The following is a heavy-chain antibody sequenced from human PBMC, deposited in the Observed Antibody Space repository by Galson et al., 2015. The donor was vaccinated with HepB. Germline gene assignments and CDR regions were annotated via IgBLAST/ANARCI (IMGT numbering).Heavy chain of an antibody. CDR3: ARDLHLSRVGAAPTRYCGMDV. CDR2: ISAYNGNT. D-gene: IGHD1-26*01. Sequence: SVKVSCKASGYTFTSYGISWVRQAPGQGLEWMGWISAYNGNTNYAQKLQGRVTMTTDTSTSTAYMELRSLRSEDTAVYYCARDLHLSRVGAAPTRYCGMDVWGQGTTVTVSS. V-gene: IGHV1-18*01. CDR1: GYTFTSYG. J-gene: IGHJ6*02.